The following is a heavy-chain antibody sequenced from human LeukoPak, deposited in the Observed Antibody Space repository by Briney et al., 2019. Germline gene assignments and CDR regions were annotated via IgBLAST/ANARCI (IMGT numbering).Heavy chain of an antibody. J-gene: IGHJ4*02. Sequence: ASVKVSCKASGYTFTGYYMHWVRQAPGQGLEWMGRINPNSGGTNYAQKFQGRVTMTRDTPISTAYMELSRLRSDDTAVYYCARGEWIQLGSVYQDYWGQGTLVTVSS. V-gene: IGHV1-2*06. CDR2: INPNSGGT. D-gene: IGHD5-18*01. CDR1: GYTFTGYY. CDR3: ARGEWIQLGSVYQDY.